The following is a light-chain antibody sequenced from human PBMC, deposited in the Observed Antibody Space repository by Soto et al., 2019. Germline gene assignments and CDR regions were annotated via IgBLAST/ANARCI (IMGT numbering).Light chain of an antibody. CDR1: QSLLYNNTYNY. CDR3: MQALQSLT. Sequence: EIVMTQSRLTLPVTPGEPASISCRSSQSLLYNNTYNYLDWYVQKPGQSPQLLIYFGSNRAPGVPDRFSGSGSGTDFTLKINRVEAEDVGTYYCMQALQSLTFGQGTRLEI. J-gene: IGKJ5*01. V-gene: IGKV2-28*01. CDR2: FGS.